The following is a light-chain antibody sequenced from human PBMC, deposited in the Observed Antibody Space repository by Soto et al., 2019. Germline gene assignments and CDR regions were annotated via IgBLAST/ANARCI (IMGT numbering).Light chain of an antibody. CDR2: GAP. Sequence: DIQMTQSPPTLPAPAEAIVTIIFRASQSISNWLAWVQQKPGKAPKLLISGAPTLESGVPSRFSGSGSGTEFTLTITTLQPDDFATYYCQQSIGTFGQGTKLEIK. V-gene: IGKV1-5*02. CDR1: QSISNW. CDR3: QQSIGT. J-gene: IGKJ2*01.